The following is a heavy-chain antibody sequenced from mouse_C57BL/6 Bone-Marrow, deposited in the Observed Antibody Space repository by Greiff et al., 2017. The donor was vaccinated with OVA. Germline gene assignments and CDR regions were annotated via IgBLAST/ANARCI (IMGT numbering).Heavy chain of an antibody. V-gene: IGHV1-22*01. D-gene: IGHD1-1*01. CDR1: GYTFTDYN. CDR2: INPNNGGT. J-gene: IGHJ1*03. CDR3: ARKGNYGSSHWYFDV. Sequence: VQLQQSGPELVKPGASVKMSCKASGYTFTDYNMHWVKQSHGKSLEWIGYINPNNGGTSYNQKFKGKATLTVNKYSSTAYMELRSLTSEDSAVYYCARKGNYGSSHWYFDVWGTGTTVTVSS.